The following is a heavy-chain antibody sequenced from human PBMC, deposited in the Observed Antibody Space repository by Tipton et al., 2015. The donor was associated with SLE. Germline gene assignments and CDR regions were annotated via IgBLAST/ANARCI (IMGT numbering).Heavy chain of an antibody. V-gene: IGHV4-34*01. Sequence: TLSLTCAVYGGSFSGYYWSWIRQPPGKGLEWIGEINHSGSTNYNPSLKSRVTISVDTPKNQFSLNLSSVTAADTAVYYCASFSSSWPRDYWGQGTLVTVSS. CDR3: ASFSSSWPRDY. D-gene: IGHD6-13*01. CDR2: INHSGST. J-gene: IGHJ4*02. CDR1: GGSFSGYY.